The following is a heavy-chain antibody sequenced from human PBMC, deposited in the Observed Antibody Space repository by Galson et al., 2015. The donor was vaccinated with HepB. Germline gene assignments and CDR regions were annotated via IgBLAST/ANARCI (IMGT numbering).Heavy chain of an antibody. V-gene: IGHV1-69*02. Sequence: SVKVSCKASGGTFSSYTISWVRQAPGQGLEWMGRIIPILGIANYAQKFQGRVTITADKSTSTAYMELSSLRSEDTAVYYCIVVVTAIRASYFDLWGRGTLVTVSS. J-gene: IGHJ2*01. CDR2: IIPILGIA. CDR3: IVVVTAIRASYFDL. CDR1: GGTFSSYT. D-gene: IGHD2-21*02.